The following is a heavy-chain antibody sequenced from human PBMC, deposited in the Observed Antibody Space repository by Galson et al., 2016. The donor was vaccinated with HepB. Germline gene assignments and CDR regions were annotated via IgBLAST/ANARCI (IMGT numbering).Heavy chain of an antibody. J-gene: IGHJ4*02. CDR1: GFVFSNFG. D-gene: IGHD1-1*01. CDR3: AKERLVRRIFDH. CDR2: FSTRRTT. V-gene: IGHV3-23*01. Sequence: SLRLSCAASGFVFSNFGLSWVRQAPGKGLEWVASFSTRRTTYSSDSVQGRFTISGDNSNNTLYLQMNGLRAEDTAVYYCAKERLVRRIFDHWGQGTLLTVSS.